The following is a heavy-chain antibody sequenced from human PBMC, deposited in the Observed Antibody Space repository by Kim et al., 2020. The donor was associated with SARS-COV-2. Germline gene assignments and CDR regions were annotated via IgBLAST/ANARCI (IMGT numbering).Heavy chain of an antibody. Sequence: SVKVSCKASGGTFSSYAISWVRQAPGQGLEWMGVIIPIFGTANYAQKFQGRVTITADEYTSTAYMELSSLRSEDTAVYYCAREGIAAAGYFDYWGQGTLVTVSS. CDR2: IIPIFGTA. V-gene: IGHV1-69*13. CDR3: AREGIAAAGYFDY. D-gene: IGHD6-13*01. CDR1: GGTFSSYA. J-gene: IGHJ4*02.